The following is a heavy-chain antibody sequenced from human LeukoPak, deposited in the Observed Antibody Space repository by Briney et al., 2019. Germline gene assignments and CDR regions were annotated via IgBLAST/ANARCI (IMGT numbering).Heavy chain of an antibody. Sequence: PSETLSLTCAVYGGSFSGYYWSWIRQPPGKGLEWIGEINHSGSTNYNPSLKCRVTISVDTYKNQFSLKLSSVTAADTAVYYCARTPLAGGFDYWGQGTLVTVSS. D-gene: IGHD3-16*01. J-gene: IGHJ4*02. V-gene: IGHV4-34*01. CDR3: ARTPLAGGFDY. CDR1: GGSFSGYY. CDR2: INHSGST.